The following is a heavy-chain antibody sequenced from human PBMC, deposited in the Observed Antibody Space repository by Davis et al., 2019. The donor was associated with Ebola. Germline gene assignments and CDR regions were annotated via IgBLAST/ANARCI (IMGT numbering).Heavy chain of an antibody. CDR3: AKRDPNCSGGSCYSRTYYYYYGMDV. V-gene: IGHV3-23*01. J-gene: IGHJ6*02. CDR1: GFTFSSYA. D-gene: IGHD2-15*01. CDR2: ISGSGGST. Sequence: GESLKISCAASGFTFSSYAMSWVRQAPGKGLEWVSAISGSGGSTYYADSVQGRFTISRDNSKNTLYLQMNSLRAEDTAVYYCAKRDPNCSGGSCYSRTYYYYYGMDVWGQGTTVTVSS.